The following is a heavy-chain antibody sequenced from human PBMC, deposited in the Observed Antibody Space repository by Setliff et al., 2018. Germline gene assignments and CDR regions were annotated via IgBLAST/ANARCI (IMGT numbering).Heavy chain of an antibody. D-gene: IGHD3-3*01. CDR3: ARDVFDFRTGQAGP. CDR1: GFTFSSLW. Sequence: PGGSLRLSCSASGFTFSSLWVAWVRQAPGKGLEWVANINQGGSDQLYVESVKGRFTISRDNAKNSLYLQMNSLRVEDTAVYYCARDVFDFRTGQAGPWGQGTLVTVSS. V-gene: IGHV3-7*01. CDR2: INQGGSDQ. J-gene: IGHJ5*02.